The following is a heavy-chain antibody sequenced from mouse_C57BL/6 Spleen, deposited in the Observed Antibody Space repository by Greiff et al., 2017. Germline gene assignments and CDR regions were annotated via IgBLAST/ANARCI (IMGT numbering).Heavy chain of an antibody. V-gene: IGHV1-54*01. CDR3: ARGGEMVKDY. CDR2: INPGGGGT. J-gene: IGHJ2*01. CDR1: GYAFTNYL. D-gene: IGHD2-2*01. Sequence: QVQLQQSGAELVRPGTSVKVSCKASGYAFTNYLIEWVKQRPGQGLEWIGVINPGGGGTNYNEKFKGKATLTADKSSSTAFMQLSSLTSEDSAVYFCARGGEMVKDYWGQGTTLTVSS.